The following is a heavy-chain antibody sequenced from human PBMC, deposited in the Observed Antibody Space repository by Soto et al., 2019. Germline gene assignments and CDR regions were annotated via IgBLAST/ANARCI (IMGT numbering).Heavy chain of an antibody. CDR2: ISAYSSNT. V-gene: IGHV1-18*01. D-gene: IGHD3-3*01. CDR3: ARGPRRFLEWLSRGYGMDV. CDR1: GYTFSNFG. Sequence: ASVKVSCKASGYTFSNFGITWVRQAPGQGLEWMGWISAYSSNTNYAQMFQGRVTLTTDTSTNTAYMELRSLRSDDSAVYYCARGPRRFLEWLSRGYGMDVWGQGTTVTVSS. J-gene: IGHJ6*02.